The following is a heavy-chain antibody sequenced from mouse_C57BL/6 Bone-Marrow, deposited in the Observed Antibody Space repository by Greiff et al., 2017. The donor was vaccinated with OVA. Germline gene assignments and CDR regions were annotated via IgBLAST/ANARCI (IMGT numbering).Heavy chain of an antibody. CDR3: ARKDEYFDV. Sequence: QVQLKQPGAELVKPGASVKMSCKASGYTFTSYWITWVKQRPGQGLEWIGDIYPGSGSTNYNEKFKSKATLTVDPSSSTAYMQLSSLTSEDSAVYYCARKDEYFDVWGTGTTVTVSS. CDR1: GYTFTSYW. V-gene: IGHV1-55*01. CDR2: IYPGSGST. J-gene: IGHJ1*03.